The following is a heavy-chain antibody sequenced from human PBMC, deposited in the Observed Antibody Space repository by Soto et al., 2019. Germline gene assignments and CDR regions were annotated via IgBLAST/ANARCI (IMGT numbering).Heavy chain of an antibody. CDR2: IWYDGSNK. V-gene: IGHV3-33*01. Sequence: QVQLVESGGGVVQPGRSLSLSCAASGFTFSSDGIHWVRQAPGKGLVWVAVIWYDGSNKYYADSVQGRFTISRDNSKNTLYLQINSLKAEDTAVYYCAREVPVRGIKYHCMDVWGQVTTVTVSS. J-gene: IGHJ6*02. CDR1: GFTFSSDG. D-gene: IGHD3-10*01. CDR3: AREVPVRGIKYHCMDV.